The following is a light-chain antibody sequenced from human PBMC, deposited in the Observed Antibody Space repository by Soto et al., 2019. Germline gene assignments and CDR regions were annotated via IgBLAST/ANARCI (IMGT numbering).Light chain of an antibody. CDR2: AAS. CDR3: QQYYSYPPIT. CDR1: QGISSY. V-gene: IGKV1-8*01. Sequence: ALRMTQSPSSFSASTGDRVTITCRASQGISSYLAWYQQKPGKAPKLLIYAASTLQSGVPSRFSGSGYGTDFTLTVSCLQSEDFATYYCQQYYSYPPITFGQGTRLEIK. J-gene: IGKJ5*01.